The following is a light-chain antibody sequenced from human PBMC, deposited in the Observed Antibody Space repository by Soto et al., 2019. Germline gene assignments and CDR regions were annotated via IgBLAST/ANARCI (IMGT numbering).Light chain of an antibody. Sequence: DIRIVQAPCYISASVGXRVTXTCRASQSISSYLNWYQQKPGKAPKLLIYAASSLQSEEPSRFSGSGSGTDFTLTIPSHRPEAFAAYYCEPRYGRRWTFGQGTKVDIK. V-gene: IGKV1-39*01. J-gene: IGKJ1*01. CDR3: EPRYGRRWT. CDR2: AAS. CDR1: QSISSY.